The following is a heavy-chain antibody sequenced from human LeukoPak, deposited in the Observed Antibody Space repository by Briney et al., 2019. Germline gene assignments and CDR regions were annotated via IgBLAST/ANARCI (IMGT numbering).Heavy chain of an antibody. D-gene: IGHD2-2*01. J-gene: IGHJ6*03. CDR1: GGSISSGSYY. CDR3: ARGSYCSSTSCYYYYMDV. CDR2: IYTSGST. Sequence: PSETLSLTCTVSGGSISSGSYYWSWIRQPAGKGLEWIGRIYTSGSTNYNPSLKSRVTISVDTSKNQFSLKLSSVTAADTAVYYRARGSYCSSTSCYYYYMDVWGKGTTVTISS. V-gene: IGHV4-61*02.